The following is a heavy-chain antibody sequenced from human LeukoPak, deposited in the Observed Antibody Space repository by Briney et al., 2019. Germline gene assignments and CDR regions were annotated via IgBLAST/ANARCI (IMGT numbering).Heavy chain of an antibody. CDR2: IYYSGST. Sequence: SETLSLTCTVSGGSISSGGYSWSWIRQHPGKGLEWIGYIYYSGSTYYNPSLKSRVTISVDTSKNQFSLKLSSVTAADTAVYYCAREARTTYFDYWGQGTLVTVSS. V-gene: IGHV4-31*03. D-gene: IGHD1/OR15-1a*01. CDR3: AREARTTYFDY. J-gene: IGHJ4*02. CDR1: GGSISSGGYS.